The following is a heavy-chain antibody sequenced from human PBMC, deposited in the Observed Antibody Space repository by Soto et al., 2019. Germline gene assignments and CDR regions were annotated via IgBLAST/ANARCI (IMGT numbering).Heavy chain of an antibody. CDR2: IPGSGGST. CDR3: AKIGSSSSVSLPLVLLDY. V-gene: IGHV3-23*01. CDR1: GFTFSSYA. Sequence: GGSLRLSCAASGFTFSSYAMSWVRQAPGKGLEWVSAIPGSGGSTYYAGSVKGRFTISRDNSKNTLYLQMNSLRVEDTAVYYCAKIGSSSSVSLPLVLLDYWGQGALVTVSS. J-gene: IGHJ4*02. D-gene: IGHD6-6*01.